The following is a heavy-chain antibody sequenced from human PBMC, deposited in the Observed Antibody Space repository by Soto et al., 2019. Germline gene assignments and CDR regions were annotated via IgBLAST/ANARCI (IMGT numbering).Heavy chain of an antibody. D-gene: IGHD3-10*01. CDR2: ISAYNGNT. CDR1: GYTFTSYG. CDR3: ARGKSYYGSGDFGY. Sequence: ASVKVSCKASGYTFTSYGISWVRQAPGQGLEWMGWISAYNGNTNYAQKLQGRVTMTTDTSTSTAYMELSSLRSEDTAVYYCARGKSYYGSGDFGYWGQGTLVTVSS. V-gene: IGHV1-18*01. J-gene: IGHJ4*02.